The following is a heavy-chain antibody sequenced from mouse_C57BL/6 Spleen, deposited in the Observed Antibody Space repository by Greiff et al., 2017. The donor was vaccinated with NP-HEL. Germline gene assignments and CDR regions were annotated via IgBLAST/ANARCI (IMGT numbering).Heavy chain of an antibody. V-gene: IGHV5-6*01. CDR2: ISSGGSYT. CDR3: ARQGTTEYYFDY. Sequence: EVKLVESGGDLVKPGGSLKLSCAASGFTFSSYGMSWVRQTPDKRLEWVATISSGGSYTYYPDSVKGRITISRDNAKNTLYLQMSSLKSEDTAMYYCARQGTTEYYFDYWGQGTTLTVSS. J-gene: IGHJ2*01. D-gene: IGHD1-1*01. CDR1: GFTFSSYG.